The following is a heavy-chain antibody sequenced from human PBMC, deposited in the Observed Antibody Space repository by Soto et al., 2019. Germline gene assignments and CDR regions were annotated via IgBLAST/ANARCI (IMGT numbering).Heavy chain of an antibody. J-gene: IGHJ1*01. V-gene: IGHV3-53*04. CDR1: GFTVSSNY. Sequence: EVQLVESGGGLVQPGGSLRLSCAASGFTVSSNYMSWVRQAPGKGLEWVSVIYSGGRTYYADSVKGRFTISRDNSKNTLYLQMNSLRAEDTAVYYCARNIYYGGNSAYFQHWGQGTLVTVSS. CDR3: ARNIYYGGNSAYFQH. CDR2: IYSGGRT. D-gene: IGHD4-17*01.